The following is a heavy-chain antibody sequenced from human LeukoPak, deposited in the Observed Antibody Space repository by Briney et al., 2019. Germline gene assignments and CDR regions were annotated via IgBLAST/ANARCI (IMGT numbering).Heavy chain of an antibody. D-gene: IGHD2-2*01. CDR1: GFAFSSYW. CDR3: ARVSIVVVAGSNWFDP. Sequence: PGGSLRLSCAASGFAFSSYWMTWVRQAPGKGLEWMANIKPDGSEKYYVDSVKGRFTISRDNAKNSLYLQMNSLRAEDTAIYYCARVSIVVVAGSNWFDPWGQGTLVTVSS. V-gene: IGHV3-7*01. J-gene: IGHJ5*02. CDR2: IKPDGSEK.